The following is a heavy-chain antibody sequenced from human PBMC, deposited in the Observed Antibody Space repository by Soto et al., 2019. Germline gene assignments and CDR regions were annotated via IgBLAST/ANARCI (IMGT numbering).Heavy chain of an antibody. CDR1: GYSFTDYH. CDR3: ARGHSTDCSNGVCSFFYNHEMDV. CDR2: INPKSGGT. D-gene: IGHD2-8*01. Sequence: SVKVSCKASGYSFTDYHVHWVRQAPGQGLEWLGRINPKSGGTSTAQKFQGWVTMTRDTSINTAYMDLTRLRSDDTAVYYCARGHSTDCSNGVCSFFYNHEMDVWGQGTPITV. V-gene: IGHV1-2*04. J-gene: IGHJ6*02.